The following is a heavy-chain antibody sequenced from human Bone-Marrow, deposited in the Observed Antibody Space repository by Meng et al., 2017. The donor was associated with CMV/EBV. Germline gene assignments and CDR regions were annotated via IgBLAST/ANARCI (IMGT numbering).Heavy chain of an antibody. CDR1: GSFSGYD. Sequence: GSFSGYDWSWIRQPPGKGLEWIGEINHSGSTNYHPSLKSRVTISVDTSKNQFSLKLSSVTAADTAVYYCARNNYDILTGYYAPFDYWGQGTLVTVSS. D-gene: IGHD3-9*01. J-gene: IGHJ4*02. CDR2: INHSGST. CDR3: ARNNYDILTGYYAPFDY. V-gene: IGHV4-34*01.